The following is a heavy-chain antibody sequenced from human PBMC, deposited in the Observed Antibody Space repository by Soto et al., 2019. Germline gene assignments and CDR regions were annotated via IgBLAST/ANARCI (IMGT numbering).Heavy chain of an antibody. CDR2: IFPGGSRT. J-gene: IGHJ4*02. V-gene: IGHV1-46*01. CDR1: GNTFTGNF. Sequence: GASVKVSCKASGNTFTGNFMHWVRQAPGQGLEWLGVIFPGGSRTVYAQNFQGRLTMTRDTSASTVYMELSSLRSEDTAVYYCARAVAVAADFDYWGQGTLVTVSS. D-gene: IGHD6-19*01. CDR3: ARAVAVAADFDY.